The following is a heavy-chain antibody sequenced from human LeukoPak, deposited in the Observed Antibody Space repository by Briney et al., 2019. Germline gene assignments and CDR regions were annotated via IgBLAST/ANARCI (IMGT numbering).Heavy chain of an antibody. D-gene: IGHD6-13*01. CDR1: GYTFTGYY. J-gene: IGHJ5*02. CDR2: INPNSGGT. V-gene: IGHV1-2*02. CDR3: ARGGYSSSWGNWFDP. Sequence: ASVKVSCKASGYTFTGYYMHWVRQAPGQGLEWMGWINPNSGGTNYAQKFQGRVTMTRDTSISTAYMELSRLRSDDTAVYYCARGGYSSSWGNWFDPWGQGTLATVSS.